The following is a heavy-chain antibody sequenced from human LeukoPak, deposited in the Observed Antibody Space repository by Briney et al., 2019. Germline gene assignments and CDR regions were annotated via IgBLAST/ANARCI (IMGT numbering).Heavy chain of an antibody. CDR1: GYRFSSYW. V-gene: IGHV5-51*01. J-gene: IGHJ3*02. CDR2: IYPGDSDT. Sequence: PGASLKISCQGSGYRFSSYWIAWVRQLPGKGLEWMGIIYPGDSDTRYSPSFQGQVTISADKSVSTAYLQWSSLKASDTAMYYCARDDAFDIWGQGTMVTVSS. CDR3: ARDDAFDI.